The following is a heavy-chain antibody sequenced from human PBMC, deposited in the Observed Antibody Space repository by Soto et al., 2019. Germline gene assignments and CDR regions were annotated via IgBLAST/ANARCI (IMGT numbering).Heavy chain of an antibody. CDR2: ISGSGGST. D-gene: IGHD2-15*01. V-gene: IGHV3-23*01. CDR3: ARERIYRHAAG. Sequence: HSCAASGCSISSYALSWVRQSPGKGRAWVSAISGSGGSTYYADSVKGRFTISRDNSKNTLYLQMNSLRAEDTAVYYCARERIYRHAAGWGRGTLFRVSA. J-gene: IGHJ4*02. CDR1: GCSISSYA.